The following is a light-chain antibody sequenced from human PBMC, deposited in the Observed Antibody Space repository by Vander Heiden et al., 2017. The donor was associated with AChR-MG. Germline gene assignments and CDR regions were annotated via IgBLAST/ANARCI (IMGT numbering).Light chain of an antibody. Sequence: SVFTLPPLVIGAPGQRVTISCTESGSTVGANYNIHLYQQLPGAAPKLLIFGDHNRPSGVPDRFSGSRSGSSASLVITGLQAEDEAGYYCQAFDISLNAYVFGTGTKVTV. CDR1: GSTVGANYN. CDR2: GDH. V-gene: IGLV1-40*01. J-gene: IGLJ1*01. CDR3: QAFDISLNAYV.